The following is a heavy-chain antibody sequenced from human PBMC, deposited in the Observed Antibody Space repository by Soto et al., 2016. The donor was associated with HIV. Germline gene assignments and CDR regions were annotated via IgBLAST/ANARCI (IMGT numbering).Heavy chain of an antibody. Sequence: EVELVESGGRLVQPGGSLRLSCAASGFTVSSNYMTWVRQAPGKGLEWVSVIYSDGKTYYVDSVKGRLTISRDNSNNTLYLQMNSLRAEDTAMYYCARGGAVRYYYDSNGYYPLDYWGQGTLVTVSS. CDR2: IYSDGKT. J-gene: IGHJ4*02. CDR3: ARGGAVRYYYDSNGYYPLDY. CDR1: GFTVSSNY. V-gene: IGHV3-66*01. D-gene: IGHD3-22*01.